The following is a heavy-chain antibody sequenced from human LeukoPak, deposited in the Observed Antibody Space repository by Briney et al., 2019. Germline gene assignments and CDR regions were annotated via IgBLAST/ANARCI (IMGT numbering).Heavy chain of an antibody. CDR2: IFYSGKT. CDR1: DGSMTSDSYY. CDR3: ARLWIVATWFDA. V-gene: IGHV4-39*02. J-gene: IGHJ5*02. D-gene: IGHD2-2*03. Sequence: PSETLSLTCTVSDGSMTSDSYYWAWVRQPPGKGLEWIGTIFYSGKTYYSASLKSRVTVSLDTSKKNFSLRLSSVTAADTAVYYCARLWIVATWFDAWGQGALVTVSS.